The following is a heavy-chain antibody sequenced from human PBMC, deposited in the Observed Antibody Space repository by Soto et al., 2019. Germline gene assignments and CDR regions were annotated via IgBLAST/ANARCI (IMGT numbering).Heavy chain of an antibody. V-gene: IGHV3-23*01. Sequence: EVQLLESGGDLIHPGGSLRLSCAASGFTFSSYAMSWVRQAPGKGLEWVSGISGYGGSTNYPDSVKGSFTISRDNSKNTLLLQMTSLSAEDTAVYYCTKPSASGKYYAPLDFWGQGALVTVSS. CDR2: ISGYGGST. J-gene: IGHJ4*02. D-gene: IGHD3-10*01. CDR3: TKPSASGKYYAPLDF. CDR1: GFTFSSYA.